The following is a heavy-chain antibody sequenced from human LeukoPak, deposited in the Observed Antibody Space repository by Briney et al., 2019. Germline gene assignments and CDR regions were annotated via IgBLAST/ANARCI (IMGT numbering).Heavy chain of an antibody. V-gene: IGHV3-21*01. D-gene: IGHD2-2*01. J-gene: IGHJ6*02. CDR1: GFTFSSYS. CDR3: ARAESLYCSSTSCYVNYYYGMDV. CDR2: ISSSSSYI. Sequence: GGSLRLSCAASGFTFSSYSMNWVRQAPGKGLEWVSSISSSSSYIYYADSVKGRFTISRDNAKNSLYLQMNSLRAEDTAVYYCARAESLYCSSTSCYVNYYYGMDVWGQGTTVTVSS.